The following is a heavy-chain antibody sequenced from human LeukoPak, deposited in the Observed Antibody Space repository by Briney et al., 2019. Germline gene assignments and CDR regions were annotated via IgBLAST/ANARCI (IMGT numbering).Heavy chain of an antibody. CDR2: ISAYNGNT. CDR1: GYTFTSYG. Sequence: ASVKVSCKASGYTFTSYGISWVRQAPGQGLEWMGWISAYNGNTNYAQKLQGRVTMTTDTSTSTAYMELRSLRSDDTAVYYCARDYVVAAKEFWFNPWGQGTLVTVSS. V-gene: IGHV1-18*01. J-gene: IGHJ5*02. CDR3: ARDYVVAAKEFWFNP. D-gene: IGHD2-15*01.